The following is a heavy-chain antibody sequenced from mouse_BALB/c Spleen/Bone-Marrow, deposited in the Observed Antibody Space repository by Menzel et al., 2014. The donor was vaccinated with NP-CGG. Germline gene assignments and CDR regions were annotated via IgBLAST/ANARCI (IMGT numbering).Heavy chain of an antibody. CDR2: INPDSSTI. Sequence: EVQLQQSGGGLVQPGGSLKLSCAASGFDFSRYWMSWVRQAPGKGLEWIGEINPDSSTINYTPSLKDKLIISRDNAKNTLYLQMSKVRSEDTALYYCSRLGYYGGFAYWGQGTLVTVSA. CDR3: SRLGYYGGFAY. J-gene: IGHJ3*01. V-gene: IGHV4-1*02. D-gene: IGHD2-3*01. CDR1: GFDFSRYW.